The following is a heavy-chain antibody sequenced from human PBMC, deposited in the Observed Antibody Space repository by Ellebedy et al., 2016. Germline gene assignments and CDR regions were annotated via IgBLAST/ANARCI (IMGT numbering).Heavy chain of an antibody. CDR1: GFIFSNFF. CDR3: AKDNRCSGKTCYQNFYYNYGMDV. CDR2: ISPGADDT. V-gene: IGHV3-23*01. Sequence: GGSLRLXXATSGFIFSNFFMTWVRQAPGKGLNWVSTISPGADDTDYADSVKGRFTISRDDSRNSLYLQMNSLRAEDTAVYYCAKDNRCSGKTCYQNFYYNYGMDVWGQGTTVTVSS. D-gene: IGHD2-15*01. J-gene: IGHJ6*02.